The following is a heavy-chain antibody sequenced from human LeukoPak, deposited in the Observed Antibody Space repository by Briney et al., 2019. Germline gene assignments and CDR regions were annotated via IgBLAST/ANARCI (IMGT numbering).Heavy chain of an antibody. J-gene: IGHJ3*02. Sequence: SETLSLTCAVYGGSFSGYYWSWIRQPPGKGLEWIGEINHSGSTNYNPSLKSRVTISVDTSKNQFSLKLSSVTAADTAVYYCARDGEWLDAFDIWGQGTMVPVSS. CDR1: GGSFSGYY. CDR2: INHSGST. V-gene: IGHV4-34*01. CDR3: ARDGEWLDAFDI. D-gene: IGHD5-12*01.